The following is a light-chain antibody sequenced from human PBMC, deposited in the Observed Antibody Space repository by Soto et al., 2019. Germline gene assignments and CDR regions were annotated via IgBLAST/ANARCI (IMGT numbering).Light chain of an antibody. Sequence: QSALTQPASVSGSPGQSITISCTGTSSDVGGYNYVSWYQQHPGKAPKLMIYEVSNRPSGVSNRFSGSKSGNTASLTISGLQVEDEADYFCSSYTTSSTYVFGPGTKVTVL. J-gene: IGLJ1*01. V-gene: IGLV2-14*01. CDR2: EVS. CDR3: SSYTTSSTYV. CDR1: SSDVGGYNY.